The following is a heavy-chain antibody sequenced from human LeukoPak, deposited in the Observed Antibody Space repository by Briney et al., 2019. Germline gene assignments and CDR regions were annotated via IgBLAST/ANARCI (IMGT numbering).Heavy chain of an antibody. CDR1: GYSFTTYW. V-gene: IGHV5-51*01. Sequence: GESLKISCKASGYSFTTYWIGWVRQMPGKGLEWMGVVYPSDSDTIYGPSFQGQVTISADKSIRTAYLQWSSLKASDTAIYYCARRVSGSFGGYYYYGLDVWGQGTTVTVSS. CDR3: ARRVSGSFGGYYYYGLDV. J-gene: IGHJ6*02. D-gene: IGHD3-10*01. CDR2: VYPSDSDT.